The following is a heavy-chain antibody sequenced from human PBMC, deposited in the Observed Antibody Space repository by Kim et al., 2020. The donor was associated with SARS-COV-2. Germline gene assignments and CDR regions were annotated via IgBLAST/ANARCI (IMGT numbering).Heavy chain of an antibody. V-gene: IGHV4-59*01. CDR1: GGSISNYY. D-gene: IGHD2-15*01. J-gene: IGHJ4*02. Sequence: SETLSLTCTVSGGSISNYYWNWIRQPPGKALEWIGYIYYSGSTNYNPSLKSRVTMSIDTSKNQFSLKLSSVTTADTAMYYCARGRVVDTDCWGQGPWSPSPQ. CDR3: ARGRVVDTDC. CDR2: IYYSGST.